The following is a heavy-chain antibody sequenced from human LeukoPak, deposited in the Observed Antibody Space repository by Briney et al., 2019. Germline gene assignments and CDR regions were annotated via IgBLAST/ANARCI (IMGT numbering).Heavy chain of an antibody. CDR1: GYTFTSYD. J-gene: IGHJ3*02. CDR2: MNPNSGNT. V-gene: IGHV1-8*03. CDR3: ASRLHYYDSSGFPRNDAFDI. D-gene: IGHD3-22*01. Sequence: ASVKVSCKASGYTFTSYDINWVRQATGQGLEWMGWMNPNSGNTGYAQKFQGRVTITRNTSISTVYMELSSLRPEDTAVCYCASRLHYYDSSGFPRNDAFDIWGQGTMVTVSS.